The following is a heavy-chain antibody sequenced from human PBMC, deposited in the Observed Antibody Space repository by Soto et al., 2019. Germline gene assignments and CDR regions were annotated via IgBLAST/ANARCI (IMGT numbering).Heavy chain of an antibody. V-gene: IGHV4-30-4*01. CDR1: GDSVSSVGFH. J-gene: IGHJ4*02. D-gene: IGHD6-25*01. CDR3: SRAWVGSHTISYCDY. CDR2: IYNGGST. Sequence: SETLSLTCTGSGDSVSSVGFHWAWLRRPPGKGLEWIGYIYNGGSTYYRPSLESRMHMSLDATRNHYSLRLTSLTAADTAVSFFSRAWVGSHTISYCDYWGQRPPVTGS.